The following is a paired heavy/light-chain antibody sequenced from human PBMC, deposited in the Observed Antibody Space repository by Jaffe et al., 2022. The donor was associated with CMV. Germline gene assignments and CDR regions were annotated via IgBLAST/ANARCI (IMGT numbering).Light chain of an antibody. V-gene: IGKV1-39*01. CDR2: AAS. CDR3: QQSYSVPRT. Sequence: DIQMTQSPSSLSASVGDRVTITCRASQRINNYLNWYQQRPGKAPNLLIYAASTLQSGVPSRFSGSGSGTDFTLTISSLQPEDFATYYCQQSYSVPRTFGHGTKVEIK. J-gene: IGKJ1*01. CDR1: QRINNY.
Heavy chain of an antibody. CDR1: EDTFTGYW. V-gene: IGHV5-51*01. J-gene: IGHJ4*02. CDR2: IFPGDSDT. D-gene: IGHD3-22*01. CDR3: ARRGGSRGFYYFDQ. Sequence: EVQLVQSGAEVKKPGESLKISCQGSEDTFTGYWIGWVRQMPGKGLEWMGIIFPGDSDTKYSPSFQGQVTISADKSSRTAYLQWSSLRASDTAMYYCARRGGSRGFYYFDQWGQGTLVTVSS.